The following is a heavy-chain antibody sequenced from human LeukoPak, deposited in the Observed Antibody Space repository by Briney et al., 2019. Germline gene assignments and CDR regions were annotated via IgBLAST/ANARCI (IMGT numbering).Heavy chain of an antibody. CDR2: IKQDGSEK. CDR1: GFTFSSYW. Sequence: GGSLRLSCAASGFTFSSYWMSWVRQAPGKGLEWVANIKQDGSEKYYVDSMKGRFTISRDNAKNSLYLQMNSLRAEDTAVYYCAREGYSSGWSFDYWGQGTLVTVSS. D-gene: IGHD6-19*01. CDR3: AREGYSSGWSFDY. V-gene: IGHV3-7*01. J-gene: IGHJ4*02.